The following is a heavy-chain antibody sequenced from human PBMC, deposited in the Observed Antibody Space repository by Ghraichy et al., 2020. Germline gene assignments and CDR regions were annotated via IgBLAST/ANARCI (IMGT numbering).Heavy chain of an antibody. CDR3: AKGLTMVSRNAYDV. CDR2: ISGSGGAT. V-gene: IGHV3-23*01. Sequence: RGSLRLSCATHGFAFNNHAITWVRQAAGKGLEWVSVISGSGGATFYADSVKGRFNISRDESKNTVYLQMNSLTAEDTAMYYCAKGLTMVSRNAYDVWGQGTMVTVSS. J-gene: IGHJ3*01. D-gene: IGHD2-8*01. CDR1: GFAFNNHA.